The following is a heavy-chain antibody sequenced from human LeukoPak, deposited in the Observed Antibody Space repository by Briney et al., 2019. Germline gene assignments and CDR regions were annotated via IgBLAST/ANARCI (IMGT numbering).Heavy chain of an antibody. J-gene: IGHJ4*02. Sequence: PGGSLRLSCAASGFTVSSNYMSWVRQAPGKGLEWVSALYSGGATYYADSVKGRFTISRDNSKNTLYLQMNSLRAEDTAVYYCARAGGPRSGWPNYWGQGTLVTVSS. D-gene: IGHD6-19*01. CDR2: LYSGGAT. CDR1: GFTVSSNY. CDR3: ARAGGPRSGWPNY. V-gene: IGHV3-53*01.